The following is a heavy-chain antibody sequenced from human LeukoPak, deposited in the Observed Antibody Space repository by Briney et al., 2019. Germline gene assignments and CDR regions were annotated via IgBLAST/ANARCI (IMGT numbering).Heavy chain of an antibody. CDR1: GGTFSSYA. CDR2: VIPPFRTA. CDR3: AREANIDIYHYWYDP. J-gene: IGHJ5*02. Sequence: SVKVSCKASGGTFSSYAISWLRQAPGQRLEWMGGVIPPFRTASYAQKFQGRLTIAADESTTTVYMELSSLRSEDTAVYYSAREANIDIYHYWYDPWGQGTLVTVAT. V-gene: IGHV1-69*01. D-gene: IGHD2/OR15-2a*01.